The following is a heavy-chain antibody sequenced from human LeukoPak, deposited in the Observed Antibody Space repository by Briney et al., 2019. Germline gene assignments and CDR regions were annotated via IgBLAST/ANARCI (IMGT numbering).Heavy chain of an antibody. Sequence: PGRSLRLSCAASGFTVSSNHMSWVRQAPGKGLEWVSVIYSGGTPYYADSVKGRFTISRDNSKNTLYLQMNSLRAEDTAVYYCARGRRITIFGVIIDRYFDYWGQGTLVTVSS. CDR2: IYSGGTP. J-gene: IGHJ4*02. D-gene: IGHD3-3*01. CDR3: ARGRRITIFGVIIDRYFDY. V-gene: IGHV3-66*01. CDR1: GFTVSSNH.